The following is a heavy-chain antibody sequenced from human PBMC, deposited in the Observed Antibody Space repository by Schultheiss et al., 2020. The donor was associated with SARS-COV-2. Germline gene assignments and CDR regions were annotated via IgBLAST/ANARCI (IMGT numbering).Heavy chain of an antibody. D-gene: IGHD3-10*01. CDR1: GFTFSSYA. Sequence: GGSLRLSCAASGFTFSSYAMSWVRQAPGKGLEWVSYISSSGSTIYYADSVKGRFTISRDNSKNTLYLQMNSLRAEDTAVYYCARATDYYGSGSYYTLDYWGQGTLVTVSS. CDR2: ISSSGSTI. J-gene: IGHJ4*02. V-gene: IGHV3-48*01. CDR3: ARATDYYGSGSYYTLDY.